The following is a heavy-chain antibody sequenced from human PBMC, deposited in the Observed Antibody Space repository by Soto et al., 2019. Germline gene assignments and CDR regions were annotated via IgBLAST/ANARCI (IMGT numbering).Heavy chain of an antibody. D-gene: IGHD1-26*01. Sequence: GGSLRLSCAASGFTFSSYGMHWVRQAPGKGLEWVAVIWYDGSNKYYADSVKGRFTISRDNSKNTLYLQMNSLRAEDTAVYYCARVPLSWELLRFDYWGQGTLVTVSS. V-gene: IGHV3-33*01. CDR1: GFTFSSYG. J-gene: IGHJ4*02. CDR2: IWYDGSNK. CDR3: ARVPLSWELLRFDY.